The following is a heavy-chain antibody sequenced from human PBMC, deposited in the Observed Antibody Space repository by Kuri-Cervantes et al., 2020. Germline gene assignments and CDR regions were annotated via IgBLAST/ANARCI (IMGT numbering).Heavy chain of an antibody. V-gene: IGHV1-8*02. Sequence: ASVKVSCKASGGAFSSYAISWVRQATGQGLEWMGWMNPNSGNTGYAQKFQGRVTMTRNTSISTAYMELSSLRSEDTAVYYCARLSYYGSGSYWGPLDVWGQGTTVTVSS. D-gene: IGHD3-10*01. CDR1: GGAFSSYA. CDR3: ARLSYYGSGSYWGPLDV. J-gene: IGHJ6*02. CDR2: MNPNSGNT.